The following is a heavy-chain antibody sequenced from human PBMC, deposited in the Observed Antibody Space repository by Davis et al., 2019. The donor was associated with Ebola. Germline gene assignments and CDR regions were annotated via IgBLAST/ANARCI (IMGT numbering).Heavy chain of an antibody. CDR1: GFTFSSYL. Sequence: GESLKISCAASGFTFSSYLMHWVRQAPGKGLVWVSRINTGGNNATYADAVKGRFTISRDNAKNTLYLQMTSLRAEDTAVYYCVREDYGFWSGYYSGAMDVWGHGTAVTVS. D-gene: IGHD3-3*01. V-gene: IGHV3-74*01. CDR3: VREDYGFWSGYYSGAMDV. J-gene: IGHJ6*02. CDR2: INTGGNNA.